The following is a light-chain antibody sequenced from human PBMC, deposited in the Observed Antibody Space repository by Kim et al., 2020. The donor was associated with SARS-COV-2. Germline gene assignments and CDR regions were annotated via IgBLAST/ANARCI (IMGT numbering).Light chain of an antibody. CDR3: CSSAGGYTWV. CDR2: DVS. V-gene: IGLV2-11*01. CDR1: SSDVGSYNH. J-gene: IGLJ3*02. Sequence: QSALTQPRSVSGSPGQSVTISCTGTSSDVGSYNHVSWYQQHPGTAPKLMIYDVSKRPSGVPERFPGSKSGNTASLTISGLQAEDEADYYCCSSAGGYTWVFGGGTQLTVL.